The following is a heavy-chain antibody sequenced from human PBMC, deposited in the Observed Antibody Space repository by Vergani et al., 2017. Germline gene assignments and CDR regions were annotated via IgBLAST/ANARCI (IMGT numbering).Heavy chain of an antibody. CDR1: GFTFDDYA. D-gene: IGHD5-24*01. Sequence: EVQLVESGGGLVQPGRSLRLSCAASGFTFDDYAMHWVRQAPGKGLEWVSGISWNSGSIGYADSVKGRFTISRDNAKNSLYLQMNSLRAEDTALYYCASRGGGVDLEDAFDIWGQGTMVTVSS. J-gene: IGHJ3*02. CDR3: ASRGGGVDLEDAFDI. V-gene: IGHV3-9*01. CDR2: ISWNSGSI.